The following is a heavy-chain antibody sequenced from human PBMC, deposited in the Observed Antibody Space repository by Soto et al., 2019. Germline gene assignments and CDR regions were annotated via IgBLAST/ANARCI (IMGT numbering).Heavy chain of an antibody. CDR1: GYSFISSD. CDR2: MNPNSGNA. V-gene: IGHV1-8*01. J-gene: IGHJ5*02. CDR3: ARGGVVRGVLRRLDP. Sequence: QVQLVQSGAEVKKPGASVKVSCKASGYSFISSDFNWVRQAPGQGLEWMGWMNPNSGNAGYAEKFQGRIAXTXXXSXXTAYMELSSLPSEDTAVYFCARGGVVRGVLRRLDPWGQGTLVTVSS. D-gene: IGHD3-10*01.